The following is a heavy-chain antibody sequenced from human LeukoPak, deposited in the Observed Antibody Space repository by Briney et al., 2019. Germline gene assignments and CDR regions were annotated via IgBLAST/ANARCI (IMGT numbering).Heavy chain of an antibody. CDR1: GFTFNNYD. D-gene: IGHD2-8*02. CDR3: ARVSTGKYYFDS. V-gene: IGHV3-74*01. CDR2: INTDGSTT. J-gene: IGHJ4*02. Sequence: GGSLRLSCAASGFTFNNYDMGWVRQAPGKGLVWVTRINTDGSTTSYADSVEGRFTISRDNAKNTLYLQMNSLRAEDTAVYYCARVSTGKYYFDSWGQGTLVTVSS.